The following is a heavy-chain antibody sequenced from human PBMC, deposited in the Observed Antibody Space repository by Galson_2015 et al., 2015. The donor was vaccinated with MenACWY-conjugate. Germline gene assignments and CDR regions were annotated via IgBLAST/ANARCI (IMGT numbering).Heavy chain of an antibody. CDR2: IYPGDSDT. CDR1: GYSFTSYW. CDR3: ARHPAGVYGDSENIDY. V-gene: IGHV5-51*01. D-gene: IGHD4-17*01. Sequence: QSGAEVKKPGESLTISCTGSGYSFTSYWIGWVRQMPGKGLEWMGIIYPGDSDTRYSPSFQGQGTISADKSISTAYLQWSSVKASDTAIYYCARHPAGVYGDSENIDYWGQGTLVTVSS. J-gene: IGHJ4*02.